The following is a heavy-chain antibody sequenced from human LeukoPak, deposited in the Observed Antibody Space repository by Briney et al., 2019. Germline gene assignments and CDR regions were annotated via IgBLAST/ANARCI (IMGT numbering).Heavy chain of an antibody. D-gene: IGHD6-25*01. J-gene: IGHJ4*01. V-gene: IGHV3-7*01. CDR2: IEADAKSE. CDR3: AKDWRGGHTFDQ. CDR1: GFTFSSYA. Sequence: PGGSLRLSCAASGFTFSSYAMHWVRQAPGKGLEWVANIEADAKSEYYVDSVKGRFTISRDNAKNSLFLQMNNLRAEDTAVYYCAKDWRGGHTFDQWGHGTLVTVSS.